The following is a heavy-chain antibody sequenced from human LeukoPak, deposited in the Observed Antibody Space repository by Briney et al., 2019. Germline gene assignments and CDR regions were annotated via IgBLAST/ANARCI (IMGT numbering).Heavy chain of an antibody. J-gene: IGHJ6*02. CDR2: IIPIFGTA. V-gene: IGHV1-69*13. D-gene: IGHD3-22*01. CDR1: GGTFSSYA. Sequence: GASVKVSCKASGGTFSSYAISWVRQAPGQGLEWMGGIIPIFGTANYAQKFQGRVTITADESTSTAYMELSSLRSEDTAVYYCARAALTVAPACGMDVWGQGTTVTVSS. CDR3: ARAALTVAPACGMDV.